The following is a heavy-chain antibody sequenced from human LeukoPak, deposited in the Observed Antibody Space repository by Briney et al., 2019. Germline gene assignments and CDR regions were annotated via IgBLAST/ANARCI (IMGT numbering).Heavy chain of an antibody. CDR2: IYSGAGA. J-gene: IGHJ6*02. Sequence: GGSLRLSCAASGFTVSSNYMSWVRQAPGKGLEWVSIIYSGAGAYYADSVKGRLTISRDNSKNTLYLQMNSLRPEDTAVYYCARAHAWNYYYYGMDVWGRGTTVTVSS. V-gene: IGHV3-53*01. D-gene: IGHD5-12*01. CDR1: GFTVSSNY. CDR3: ARAHAWNYYYYGMDV.